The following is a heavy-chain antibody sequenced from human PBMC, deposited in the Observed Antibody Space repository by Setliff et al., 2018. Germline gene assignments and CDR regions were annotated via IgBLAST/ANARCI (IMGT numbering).Heavy chain of an antibody. CDR1: GFTFNKHG. CDR2: INWDGRTT. J-gene: IGHJ4*02. V-gene: IGHV3-20*04. Sequence: GGSLRLSCAASGFTFNKHGMNWVRQAPGKGLEWVSTINWDGRTTGYADSVKGRFTISRDNAKNSLYLQMNSLRAEDTAVYYCARDGGEYWGQGTLVTVSS. CDR3: ARDGGEY. D-gene: IGHD3-16*01.